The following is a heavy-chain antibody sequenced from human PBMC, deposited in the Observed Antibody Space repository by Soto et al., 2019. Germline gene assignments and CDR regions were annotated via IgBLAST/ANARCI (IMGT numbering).Heavy chain of an antibody. D-gene: IGHD3-3*01. CDR2: ISGSGGST. V-gene: IGHV3-23*01. J-gene: IGHJ4*02. CDR3: AKSPTGIFGVVTPFGY. Sequence: EVQLLESGGGLVQPGGSLRLSCAASGFTFSSYAMSWVRQAPGKGLEWVSAISGSGGSTYYADSVKGWFTISRDNSKNTLYLQMNSLRAEDTAVYYCAKSPTGIFGVVTPFGYWGQGTLVTVSS. CDR1: GFTFSSYA.